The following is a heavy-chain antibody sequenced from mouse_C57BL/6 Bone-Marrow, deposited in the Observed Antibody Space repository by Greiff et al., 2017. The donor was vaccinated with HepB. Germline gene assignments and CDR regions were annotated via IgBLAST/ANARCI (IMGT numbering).Heavy chain of an antibody. CDR2: IWSGGST. Sequence: VQLQQSGPGLVQPSQSLSITCTVSGFSLTSYGVHWVRQSPGKGLEWLGVIWSGGSTDYNAAFISRLSISNDNSKSQVFFKMNSLQADDTAIYYCARKGIYYYGSSLFWYFDVWGTGTTVTVSS. D-gene: IGHD1-1*01. V-gene: IGHV2-2*01. CDR1: GFSLTSYG. J-gene: IGHJ1*03. CDR3: ARKGIYYYGSSLFWYFDV.